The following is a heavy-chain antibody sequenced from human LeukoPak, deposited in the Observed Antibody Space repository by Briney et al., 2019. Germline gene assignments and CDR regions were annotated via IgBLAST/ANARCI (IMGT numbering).Heavy chain of an antibody. J-gene: IGHJ3*01. Sequence: ASVKVSCKASGYTINSYEINWVRQATGQGLEWMGRMNPNGNTDYAQKFQDRVTMTSNISTNTAYMELSSLTSEDTAVYYCAETYSGSSLPDYWGQGTMVTVSS. D-gene: IGHD1-26*01. CDR2: MNPNGNT. V-gene: IGHV1-8*01. CDR3: AETYSGSSLPDY. CDR1: GYTINSYE.